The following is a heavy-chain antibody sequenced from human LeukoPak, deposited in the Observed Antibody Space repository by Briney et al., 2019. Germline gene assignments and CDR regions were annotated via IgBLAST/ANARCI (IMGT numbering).Heavy chain of an antibody. CDR3: TRIPADQTFFDF. CDR1: GFTLNKYW. CDR2: INIDGSSI. V-gene: IGHV3-74*01. J-gene: IGHJ4*02. Sequence: PGGSLRLSYAASGFTLNKYWMHWVRQAPGKGLVWVSRINIDGSSISYADSVRGRFTISRDNAKNTLYLQMNNLRAEDTAVYYCTRIPADQTFFDFWGQGTLVTVSS. D-gene: IGHD2-2*01.